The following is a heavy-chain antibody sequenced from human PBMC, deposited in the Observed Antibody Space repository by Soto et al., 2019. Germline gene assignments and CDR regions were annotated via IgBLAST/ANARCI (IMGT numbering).Heavy chain of an antibody. CDR3: ARGPRQWLVPSGFDP. Sequence: ASVKVSCKASGYTFTSYDINWVRQATGQGLEWMGWMNPNSGNTGYAQKFQGRVTMTRNTSISTAYMELSSLRSEDTAVYYCARGPRQWLVPSGFDPWGQGTLVTVSS. V-gene: IGHV1-8*01. D-gene: IGHD6-19*01. CDR2: MNPNSGNT. CDR1: GYTFTSYD. J-gene: IGHJ5*02.